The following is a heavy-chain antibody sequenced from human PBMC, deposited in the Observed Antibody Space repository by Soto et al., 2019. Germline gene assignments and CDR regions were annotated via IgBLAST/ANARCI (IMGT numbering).Heavy chain of an antibody. V-gene: IGHV1-69*13. Sequence: SVKVSFKASGGTFSSYAVSWVRQAPGQGLEWMGGIIPIFGTANYAQKFQGRVTITADESTSTAYMELSSLRSEDTAVYYCASSSITGTRRGVDYWGQGTLVTVSS. D-gene: IGHD1-7*01. CDR2: IIPIFGTA. CDR3: ASSSITGTRRGVDY. J-gene: IGHJ4*02. CDR1: GGTFSSYA.